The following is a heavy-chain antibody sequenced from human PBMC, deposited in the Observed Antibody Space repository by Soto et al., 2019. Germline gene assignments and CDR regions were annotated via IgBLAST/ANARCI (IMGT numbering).Heavy chain of an antibody. J-gene: IGHJ6*02. CDR3: AKDVVLLWFGESYGYYGMDV. V-gene: IGHV3-30*18. CDR2: ISYDGSNK. D-gene: IGHD3-10*01. CDR1: GFTFSSYC. Sequence: GGSPRLSCAASGFTFSSYCMHWVRQAPGKGLEWVAVISYDGSNKYYADSVKGRFTISRDNSKNTLYLQMNSLRAEDTAVYYCAKDVVLLWFGESYGYYGMDVWGQGTTVTVSS.